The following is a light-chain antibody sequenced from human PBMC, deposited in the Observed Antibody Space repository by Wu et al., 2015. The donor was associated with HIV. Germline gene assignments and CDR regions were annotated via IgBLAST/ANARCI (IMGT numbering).Light chain of an antibody. CDR2: GAS. V-gene: IGKV3-20*01. Sequence: EIVLTQSPDTLSLSPGERATLSCRASQSVSSYLAWYQQKPGQAPRLLIYGASSRATGIPDRFSARGYGTDFTLTISSLESEDFAVYFCQQYGRSPITFGQGTRLEIK. CDR3: QQYGRSPIT. J-gene: IGKJ5*01. CDR1: QSVSSY.